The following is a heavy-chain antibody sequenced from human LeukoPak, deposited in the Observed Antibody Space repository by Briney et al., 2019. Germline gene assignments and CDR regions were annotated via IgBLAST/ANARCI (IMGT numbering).Heavy chain of an antibody. Sequence: GGSLRLSCAASGFTFSKMNWVRQAPGKGLEWVSYISSSGSTIYYADSVKGRITISRDNAKNSLYLQMNSLRAEDTAVYYCARDSALLWFGATDYWGQGTLVTVSS. V-gene: IGHV3-48*03. CDR2: ISSSGSTI. CDR3: ARDSALLWFGATDY. J-gene: IGHJ4*02. CDR1: GFTFSK. D-gene: IGHD3-10*01.